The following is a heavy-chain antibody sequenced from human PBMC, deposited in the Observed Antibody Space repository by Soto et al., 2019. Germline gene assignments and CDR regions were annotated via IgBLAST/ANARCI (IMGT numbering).Heavy chain of an antibody. CDR3: ARDSLGTETTSWLDP. D-gene: IGHD4-4*01. J-gene: IGHJ5*02. Sequence: QVQLVQCGAVVKKPGASVKVSCKASGYTFTNYGISWVRQAPGQGLEWMGWISAYNGDTNFAQKVQGRVTMTTGTSTSTAYMELRSLRSDDTAMYYCARDSLGTETTSWLDPWGQATLFTVSS. V-gene: IGHV1-18*04. CDR2: ISAYNGDT. CDR1: GYTFTNYG.